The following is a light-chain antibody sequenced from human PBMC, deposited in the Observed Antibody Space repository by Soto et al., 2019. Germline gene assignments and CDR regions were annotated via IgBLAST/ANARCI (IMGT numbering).Light chain of an antibody. Sequence: EIVLTQSPGTLSLSPGERATLSCRASQSVSSSYLAWYQQKPGQAPRLLIYGASSRATGIPDRFSGSGSGTGFTLTISRLEPEDFAVYYCQQYGSSPQTFGRGTQVEIK. CDR3: QQYGSSPQT. J-gene: IGKJ1*01. CDR1: QSVSSSY. CDR2: GAS. V-gene: IGKV3-20*01.